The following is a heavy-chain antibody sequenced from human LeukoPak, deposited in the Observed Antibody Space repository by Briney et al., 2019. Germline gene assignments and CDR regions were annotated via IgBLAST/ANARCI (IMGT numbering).Heavy chain of an antibody. CDR1: GFTFSSYA. CDR2: ISGSGGST. J-gene: IGHJ4*02. D-gene: IGHD6-13*01. CDR3: AKTVAAAGDIDY. Sequence: GGSLRLSCAASGFTFSSYAMSWVRQAPGKGLEWVSAISGSGGSTYYADSVKGRFTSSRDNSKNTLYLPMNSLRAEDTAVYYCAKTVAAAGDIDYWGQGTLVTVSS. V-gene: IGHV3-23*01.